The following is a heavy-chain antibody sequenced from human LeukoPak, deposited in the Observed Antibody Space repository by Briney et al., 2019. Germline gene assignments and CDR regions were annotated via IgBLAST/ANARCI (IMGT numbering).Heavy chain of an antibody. V-gene: IGHV3-23*01. CDR3: AKVDILTGYLGY. CDR1: GFTFSSCA. J-gene: IGHJ4*02. CDR2: ISGSGGST. D-gene: IGHD3-9*01. Sequence: GGSLRLSCAASGFTFSSCAMSWVRQAPGKGLEWVSAISGSGGSTYYADFVKGRFTISRDNSKNRLYLQMNSLRAEDRAVYYCAKVDILTGYLGYWGQGTLVTVSS.